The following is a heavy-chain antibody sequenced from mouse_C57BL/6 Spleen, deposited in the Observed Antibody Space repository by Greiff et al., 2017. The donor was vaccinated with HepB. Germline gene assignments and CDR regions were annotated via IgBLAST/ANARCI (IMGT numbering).Heavy chain of an antibody. V-gene: IGHV1-18*01. CDR1: GYTFTDYN. Sequence: EVKLVESGPELVKPGASVKIPCKASGYTFTDYNMDWVKQSHGKSLEWIGDINPNNGGTIYNQKFKGKATLTVDKSSSTAYMELRSLTSEDTAVYYCARNELGPFDYWGQGTTLTVSS. CDR2: INPNNGGT. J-gene: IGHJ2*01. CDR3: ARNELGPFDY. D-gene: IGHD4-1*01.